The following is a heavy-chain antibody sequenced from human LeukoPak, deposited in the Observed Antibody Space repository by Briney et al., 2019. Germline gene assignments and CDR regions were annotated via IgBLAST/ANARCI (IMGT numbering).Heavy chain of an antibody. J-gene: IGHJ6*03. V-gene: IGHV4-39*07. CDR1: GGSISSSSYY. D-gene: IGHD3-3*01. CDR2: IYYSGST. Sequence: SETLSLTCTVSGGSISSSSYYWGWIRQPPGKGLEWIGSIYYSGSTYYNPSLKSRVTISVDTSKNQFSLKLSSVAAADTAVYYCARLGRDYDFWSGYYGYYYYMDVWGKGTTVTVSS. CDR3: ARLGRDYDFWSGYYGYYYYMDV.